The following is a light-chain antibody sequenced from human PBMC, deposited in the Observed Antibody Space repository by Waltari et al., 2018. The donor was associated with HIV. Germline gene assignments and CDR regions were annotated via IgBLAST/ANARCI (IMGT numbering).Light chain of an antibody. CDR3: FSYTSSNTLV. Sequence: QSALTQPASVSGSPGQSITISCTGTSSDVGGYNFVSWYRQHPGKAPQLMIYEVTNRPSGISNRFSGSKSGNTASLTISGLQAEDEADYYCFSYTSSNTLVFGTATKVTVL. CDR1: SSDVGGYNF. J-gene: IGLJ1*01. V-gene: IGLV2-14*01. CDR2: EVT.